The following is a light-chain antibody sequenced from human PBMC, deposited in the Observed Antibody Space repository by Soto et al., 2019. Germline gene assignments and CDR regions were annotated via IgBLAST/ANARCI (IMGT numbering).Light chain of an antibody. CDR2: EVS. Sequence: QSALTQPPSASGSPGQSVTISCTGTSSDVGGYNYVSWYQQHPGKAPKLMIYEVSKRPSGVPDRFSGSKSGNTASLTVSGLHGEDEADYYCSSYAGSNSYVFGTGTKLTVL. CDR1: SSDVGGYNY. J-gene: IGLJ1*01. CDR3: SSYAGSNSYV. V-gene: IGLV2-8*01.